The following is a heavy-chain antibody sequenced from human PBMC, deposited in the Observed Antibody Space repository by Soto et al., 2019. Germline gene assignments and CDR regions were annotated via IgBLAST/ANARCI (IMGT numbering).Heavy chain of an antibody. J-gene: IGHJ4*02. D-gene: IGHD2-15*01. CDR1: GGTFSSYT. CDR3: ARWPVVAATKTLYYFDY. Sequence: ASVNVSCKASGGTFSSYTISWVRQAPGQGLEWMGRIIPILGIANYAQKFQGRVTITADKSTSTAYMELSSLRSEDTAVYYCARWPVVAATKTLYYFDYWGQGTLVTVSS. V-gene: IGHV1-69*02. CDR2: IIPILGIA.